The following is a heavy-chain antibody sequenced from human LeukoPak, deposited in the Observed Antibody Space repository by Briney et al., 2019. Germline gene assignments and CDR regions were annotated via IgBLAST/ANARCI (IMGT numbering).Heavy chain of an antibody. V-gene: IGHV4-30-2*01. CDR3: ARTYMVRGVILEAFDY. D-gene: IGHD3-10*01. J-gene: IGHJ4*02. CDR2: IYHSGST. CDR1: GGSISSGSYS. Sequence: HPSQTLSLTCAVSGGSISSGSYSWSWIRQPPGKGLEWIGYIYHSGSTYYNPSLKSRVTISVDRSKNQFSLKLSSVTAADTAVYYCARTYMVRGVILEAFDYWGQGTLVTVSS.